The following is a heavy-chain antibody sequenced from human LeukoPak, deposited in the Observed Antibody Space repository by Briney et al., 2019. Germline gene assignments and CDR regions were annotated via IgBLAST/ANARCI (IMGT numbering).Heavy chain of an antibody. CDR3: ARGVVPAAIAYFDY. V-gene: IGHV3-21*01. D-gene: IGHD2-2*01. CDR2: ISSSSSYI. CDR1: GFTFSSYS. Sequence: GGSLRLSCAASGFTFSSYSMNWVRQAPGKGLEWVSSISSSSSYIYYAGSVKGRFTISRDNAKNSLYLQMNSLRAEDTAVYYCARGVVPAAIAYFDYWGQGTLVTVSS. J-gene: IGHJ4*02.